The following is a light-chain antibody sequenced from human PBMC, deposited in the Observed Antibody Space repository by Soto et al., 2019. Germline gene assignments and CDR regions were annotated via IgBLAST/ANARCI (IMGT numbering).Light chain of an antibody. V-gene: IGKV1-5*03. J-gene: IGKJ2*01. CDR2: KAS. CDR1: HVIYNW. CDR3: QQCSASPFT. Sequence: EIRMTQSPSTLSASVGDKVTFTCRASHVIYNWVAWSQQKPGKAPKLLIYKASRLQSGITSRFSGSGSGTVFTLTSSSRQPDDSETDCCQQCSASPFTVGQGTNLEL.